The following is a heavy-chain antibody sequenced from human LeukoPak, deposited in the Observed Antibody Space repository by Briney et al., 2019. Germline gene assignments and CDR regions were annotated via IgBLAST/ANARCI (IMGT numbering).Heavy chain of an antibody. CDR3: ARLMATLFPTDY. CDR1: GFTFSSYS. Sequence: PGGSLRLSCAASGFTFSSYSMNWVRQAPGKGLEWVSYISSSGSTIYYADSVKGRFTISRDNAKNSLYLQMNSLRAEDTAVYYCARLMATLFPTDYWGQGTLVTVSS. J-gene: IGHJ4*02. D-gene: IGHD5-24*01. CDR2: ISSSGSTI. V-gene: IGHV3-48*04.